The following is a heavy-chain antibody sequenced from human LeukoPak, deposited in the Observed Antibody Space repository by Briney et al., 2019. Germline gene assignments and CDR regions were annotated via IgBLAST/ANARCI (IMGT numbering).Heavy chain of an antibody. D-gene: IGHD3-22*01. CDR1: GFTFSSYD. Sequence: GVSLRLSCAASGFTFSSYDMSWVRQAPGKGLEWVSVIGGSGGSTNYADSVKGRFTFSGDTSRNILYLQMNSLRPEDTAVYYCTKGRTSGFYSHFEYWGQGTLVTVSS. J-gene: IGHJ4*02. V-gene: IGHV3-23*01. CDR2: IGGSGGST. CDR3: TKGRTSGFYSHFEY.